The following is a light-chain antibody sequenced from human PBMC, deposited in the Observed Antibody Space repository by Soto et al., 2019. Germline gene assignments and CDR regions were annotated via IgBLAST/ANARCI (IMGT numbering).Light chain of an antibody. V-gene: IGLV2-8*01. CDR1: SSDVGGYNY. Sequence: QSALTQPPSASGSPGQSVTISCTGTSSDVGGYNYVSWYQQHPGKAPKLIIYEVSERPSGVPDRFSGSKSGNTASLTVSGLQAEDEADYYCTSDAAINNVVFGGGTKLTVL. CDR3: TSDAAINNVV. CDR2: EVS. J-gene: IGLJ2*01.